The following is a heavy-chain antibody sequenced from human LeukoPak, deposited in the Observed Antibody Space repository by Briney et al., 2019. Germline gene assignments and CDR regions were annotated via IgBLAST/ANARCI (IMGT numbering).Heavy chain of an antibody. Sequence: GRSLRLSCAASGFTFSSYGMHWVRQAPGKGLEWVAVISYDGSNKYYADSVKGRFTISRDNSKNTLYLQMNSLRAEDTAVYYCAKEGYYYDSSGHNYYYGMDVWGQGTTVTVSS. J-gene: IGHJ6*02. CDR2: ISYDGSNK. CDR1: GFTFSSYG. V-gene: IGHV3-30*18. CDR3: AKEGYYYDSSGHNYYYGMDV. D-gene: IGHD3-22*01.